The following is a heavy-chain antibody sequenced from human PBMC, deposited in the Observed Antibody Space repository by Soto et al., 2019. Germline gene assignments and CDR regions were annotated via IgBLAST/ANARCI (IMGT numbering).Heavy chain of an antibody. CDR1: GGSFSGYY. J-gene: IGHJ4*02. Sequence: QVQLQQWGAGLLKPSETLSLTCAVYGGSFSGYYWSWIRQPPGKGLEWIGEINHSGSTNYNPSLKSRVTISVDTSKNQFALKLSSVTAADTAVYYCARLTANWNYGERIDYWGQGTLVTVSS. D-gene: IGHD1-7*01. V-gene: IGHV4-34*01. CDR3: ARLTANWNYGERIDY. CDR2: INHSGST.